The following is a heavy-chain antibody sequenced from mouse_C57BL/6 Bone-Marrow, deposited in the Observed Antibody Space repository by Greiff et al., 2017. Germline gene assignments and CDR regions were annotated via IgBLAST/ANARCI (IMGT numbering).Heavy chain of an antibody. J-gene: IGHJ2*01. CDR3: AREYDGSSYVGY. Sequence: QVQLQQSGAELVRPGTSVKVSCKASGYAFTNYLIEWVKQRPGQGLEWIGVINPGSGGTNYNEKFKGKATLTADKSSSTAYMQLSSLTSEDSAVYFCAREYDGSSYVGYGGKGTTLTGSS. CDR1: GYAFTNYL. CDR2: INPGSGGT. V-gene: IGHV1-54*01. D-gene: IGHD1-1*01.